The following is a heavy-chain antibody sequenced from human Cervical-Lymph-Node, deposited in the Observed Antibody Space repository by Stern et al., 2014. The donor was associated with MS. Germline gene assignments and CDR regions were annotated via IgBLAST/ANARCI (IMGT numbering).Heavy chain of an antibody. D-gene: IGHD3-16*01. CDR2: ISYCGDT. CDR3: ARGGERYIYYYGMDV. V-gene: IGHV4-31*03. CDR1: GGSISSVGYY. Sequence: QLQLQESGPGLVKPSQTLSLTCTVSGGSISSVGYYWSWIRQHPGKGLEWIGSISYCGDTYYNPSLESRLTISVDTSKNQFSLKLLSVTAADTAVYYCARGGERYIYYYGMDVWGQGTTVTVSS. J-gene: IGHJ6*02.